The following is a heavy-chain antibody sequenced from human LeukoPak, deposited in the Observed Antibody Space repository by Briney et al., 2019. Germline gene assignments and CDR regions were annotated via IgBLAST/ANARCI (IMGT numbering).Heavy chain of an antibody. D-gene: IGHD3-3*01. J-gene: IGHJ3*02. CDR1: GYTFTGYY. CDR3: ARDHITIFGVAEIDI. CDR2: INPNSGGT. V-gene: IGHV1-2*02. Sequence: ASVKVSCKASGYTFTGYYIFWVRQAPGQGLEWMGWINPNSGGTNYAQKFQGRVTMTRDTSISTAYMELSRLRSDDTAVYYCARDHITIFGVAEIDIWGQGTMVTVSS.